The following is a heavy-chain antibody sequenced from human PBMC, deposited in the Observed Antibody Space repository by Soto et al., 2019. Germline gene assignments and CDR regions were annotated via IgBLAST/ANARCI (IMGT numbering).Heavy chain of an antibody. D-gene: IGHD6-6*01. CDR1: GGSISSYY. CDR3: AGLYSSSPFFNY. Sequence: SETLSLTCTVSGGSISSYYWSWIRQPPGKGLEWIGYIYYSGSTHYNPSLKSRVTISVDTSKNQFSLKLSSVTAADTAAYYCAGLYSSSPFFNYWGQGTLVTVSS. V-gene: IGHV4-59*01. J-gene: IGHJ4*02. CDR2: IYYSGST.